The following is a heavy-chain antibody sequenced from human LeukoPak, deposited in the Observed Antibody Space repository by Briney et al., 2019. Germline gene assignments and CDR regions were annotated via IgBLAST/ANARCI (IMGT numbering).Heavy chain of an antibody. V-gene: IGHV3-15*01. CDR1: GLTFINAW. J-gene: IGHJ4*02. D-gene: IGHD2/OR15-2a*01. CDR2: IKAKRDGGTA. CDR3: IPDTSDFAPYDFDY. Sequence: PGGSLRLSCAASGLTFINAWMNWVRQAPGKGLEWVGRIKAKRDGGTADYAAPVKGRFTISRDDSKNTLYLQMNSLKTEDTAVYYCIPDTSDFAPYDFDYWGQGTLVTVSS.